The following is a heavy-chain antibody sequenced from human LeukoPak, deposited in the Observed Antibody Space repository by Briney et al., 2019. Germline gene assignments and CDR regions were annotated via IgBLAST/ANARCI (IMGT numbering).Heavy chain of an antibody. V-gene: IGHV3-48*01. CDR2: FSSSSSTI. D-gene: IGHD7-27*01. CDR3: ARDRNTVPHWGAAFDI. CDR1: GFTFSSYS. Sequence: PGGSLRLSCAASGFTFSSYSMNWVRQAPGKGLEWVSDFSSSSSTIYYADSVKGRFTISRGNAKNSLYLQMNSLRAEDTAVYYCARDRNTVPHWGAAFDIWGQGTMVTVSS. J-gene: IGHJ3*02.